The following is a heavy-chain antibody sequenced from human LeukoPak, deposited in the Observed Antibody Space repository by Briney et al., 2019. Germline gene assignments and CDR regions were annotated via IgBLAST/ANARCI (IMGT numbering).Heavy chain of an antibody. CDR3: ARNSAAAGNYYYYYMDV. CDR1: GGTFSSYA. D-gene: IGHD6-13*01. CDR2: IIPIFGTA. J-gene: IGHJ6*03. Sequence: PRASVKVSCKAPGGTFSSYAISWVRQAPGQGLEWMGGIIPIFGTANYAQKFQGRVTITTDESTSTAYMELSSLRSEDTAVYYCARNSAAAGNYYYYYMDVWGKGTTVTVSS. V-gene: IGHV1-69*05.